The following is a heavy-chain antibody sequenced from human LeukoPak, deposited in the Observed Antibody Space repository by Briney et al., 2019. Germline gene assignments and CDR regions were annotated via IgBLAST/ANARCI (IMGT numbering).Heavy chain of an antibody. Sequence: GGSLRLSCVASGFTFSSYSMNWVRQAPGKGLEWVSSISSSSSYIYYADSVKGRFTISRDNAKNSLYLQMNSLRAEDTAVYYCARGKSGYSSSYLFDYWGQGTLVTVSS. CDR2: ISSSSSYI. D-gene: IGHD6-13*01. V-gene: IGHV3-21*01. CDR1: GFTFSSYS. J-gene: IGHJ4*02. CDR3: ARGKSGYSSSYLFDY.